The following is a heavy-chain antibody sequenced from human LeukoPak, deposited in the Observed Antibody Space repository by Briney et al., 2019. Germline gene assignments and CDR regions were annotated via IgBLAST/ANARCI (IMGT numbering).Heavy chain of an antibody. CDR3: ARDPTDNYYYFYAMDV. Sequence: SETLSLTCAVSGGSISISNWWSWVRQPPGKGLEWVGEIYHSGSTNYNPSLKSRVTISVDTSKTQFSLKLSSVTAADTAVYYCARDPTDNYYYFYAMDVWGQGTTVTVSS. CDR1: GGSISISNW. CDR2: IYHSGST. J-gene: IGHJ6*02. D-gene: IGHD1-14*01. V-gene: IGHV4-4*02.